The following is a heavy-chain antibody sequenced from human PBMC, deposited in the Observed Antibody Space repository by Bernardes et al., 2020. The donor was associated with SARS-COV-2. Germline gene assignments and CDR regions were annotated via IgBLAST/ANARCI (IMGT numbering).Heavy chain of an antibody. CDR1: GFTFSPYA. D-gene: IGHD1-26*01. CDR2: ISYDGSNK. V-gene: IGHV3-30-3*01. Sequence: LRLSCAASGFTFSPYAMHWVRQAPGKGLEWVAFISYDGSNKYYADSVKGRFTISRDNSKNTLYLQMNSLRVEDTAVYYCARDNSYTGSNYYWGQGTLVTVSS. CDR3: ARDNSYTGSNYY. J-gene: IGHJ4*02.